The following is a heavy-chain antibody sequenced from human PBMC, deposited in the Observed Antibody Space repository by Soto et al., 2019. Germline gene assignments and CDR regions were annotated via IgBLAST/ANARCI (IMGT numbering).Heavy chain of an antibody. V-gene: IGHV4-59*08. CDR2: IYYSGST. D-gene: IGHD4-4*01. Sequence: SETLSLTCTVSGGSISSYYWSWIRQPPGKGLEWIGYIYYSGSTNYNPSLKSRVTISVDTSKNQFSLKLSSVTAADTAVYYCARVTRDYSKYFDYWGQGTLVTVSS. CDR3: ARVTRDYSKYFDY. CDR1: GGSISSYY. J-gene: IGHJ4*02.